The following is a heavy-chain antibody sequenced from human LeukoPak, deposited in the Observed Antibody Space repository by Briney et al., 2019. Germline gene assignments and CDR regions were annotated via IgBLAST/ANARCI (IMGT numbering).Heavy chain of an antibody. J-gene: IGHJ4*02. Sequence: PSETLSLTCAVYGGSFSGYYWSWIRRPPGKGLEWIGEINHSGSTNYNPSLKSRVTISVDTSKNQFSLKLSSVTAADTAVYYCARVRRRDYYDSSGYLFDYWGQGTLVTVSS. V-gene: IGHV4-34*01. CDR1: GGSFSGYY. D-gene: IGHD3-22*01. CDR2: INHSGST. CDR3: ARVRRRDYYDSSGYLFDY.